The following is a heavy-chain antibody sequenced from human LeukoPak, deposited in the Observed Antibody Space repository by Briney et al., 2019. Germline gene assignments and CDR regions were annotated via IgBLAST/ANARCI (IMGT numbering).Heavy chain of an antibody. CDR1: GFNLNSYA. Sequence: GGSLRLSCAVSGFNLNSYAMNWVRQAPGKGLEWVSSISSSSTYIYYADSVKGRFTISRDIAKNSLYLQMNSLRVEDTAVYYCARDSGSGWNGVDYWGQGTLVTVSS. V-gene: IGHV3-21*03. CDR2: ISSSSTYI. J-gene: IGHJ4*02. D-gene: IGHD6-19*01. CDR3: ARDSGSGWNGVDY.